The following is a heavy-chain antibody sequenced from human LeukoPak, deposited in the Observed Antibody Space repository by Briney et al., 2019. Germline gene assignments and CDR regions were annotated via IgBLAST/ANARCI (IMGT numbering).Heavy chain of an antibody. J-gene: IGHJ3*02. D-gene: IGHD3-16*01. CDR3: AKAFREFGTASAYTPFDT. CDR1: GFTFSSFA. CDR2: VSSSRLAT. V-gene: IGHV3-23*01. Sequence: GGSLRLSCAASGFTFSSFAMSWVRQAPGKGLEWVSAVSSSRLATYYADSVKGRFTISRDDSQNILFLQMNGLRAEDTAVYFCAKAFREFGTASAYTPFDTWGQGTMVTVSS.